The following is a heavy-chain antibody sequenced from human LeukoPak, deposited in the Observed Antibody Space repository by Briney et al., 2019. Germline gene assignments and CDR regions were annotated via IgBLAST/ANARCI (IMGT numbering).Heavy chain of an antibody. CDR1: GGSFSGYY. CDR3: ARGRSGYYSRGGELDY. D-gene: IGHD3-22*01. V-gene: IGHV4-34*01. J-gene: IGHJ4*02. Sequence: KPSETLSLTCAVYGGSFSGYYWSWIRQPPGKGLEWIGEINHSGSTNYNPSLKSRVTISVDTSKNQFSLKLSSVTAADTAVYYCARGRSGYYSRGGELDYWGQGTLVTVSS. CDR2: INHSGST.